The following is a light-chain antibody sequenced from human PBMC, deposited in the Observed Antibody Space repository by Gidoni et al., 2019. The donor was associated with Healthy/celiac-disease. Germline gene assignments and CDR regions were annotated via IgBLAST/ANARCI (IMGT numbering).Light chain of an antibody. CDR1: QTISSY. CDR3: QQGHSTSRLT. J-gene: IGKJ4*01. CDR2: AAS. V-gene: IGKV1-39*01. Sequence: IQMTQSPSSLSAAVGDRVTITRRQSQTISSYLDWYQQNPGKAPKLLIYAASSLQSGVPSRFSGSGSGTDFTLTISRLEPEDVATYYCQQGHSTSRLTFGGGTKLEIK.